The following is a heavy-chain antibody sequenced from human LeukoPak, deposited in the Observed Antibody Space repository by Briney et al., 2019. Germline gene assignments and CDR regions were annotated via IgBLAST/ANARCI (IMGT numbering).Heavy chain of an antibody. Sequence: GGSLRLSCADSGFTFSSYWMSWVRQAPGKGLEWVSSISTSSSYIYYADSVKGRFTISRDNARNSLYLQMNTLRAEDTAVYSCARGADGVSSNSRGWFDPWGQGTLVTVSS. J-gene: IGHJ5*02. D-gene: IGHD2-15*01. CDR3: ARGADGVSSNSRGWFDP. CDR1: GFTFSSYW. V-gene: IGHV3-21*01. CDR2: ISTSSSYI.